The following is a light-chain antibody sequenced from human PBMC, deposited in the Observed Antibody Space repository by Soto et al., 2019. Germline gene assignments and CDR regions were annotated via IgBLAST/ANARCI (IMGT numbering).Light chain of an antibody. V-gene: IGKV1-5*03. CDR2: KAS. CDR1: HDINNN. CDR3: QHYNSYSEA. Sequence: DIQMTQSPSSLSASVGDRVTITCQASHDINNNLNWYQQKPGKAPKLLIYKASTLKSGVPSRFSGSGSGTEFTLTISSLQPDDFATYYCQHYNSYSEAFGQGTKV. J-gene: IGKJ1*01.